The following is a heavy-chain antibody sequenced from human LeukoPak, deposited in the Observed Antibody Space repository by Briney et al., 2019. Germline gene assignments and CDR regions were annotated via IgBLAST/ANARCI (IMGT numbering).Heavy chain of an antibody. Sequence: GGSLRLSCAASGFTFSSHSMNWVRQAPGKGLEWVSYISSSSSTIYYAAPVKGRFTISRDDSKNTLYLQMNSLKTEDTAVYYCTTDRYCSSTSCLFDYWGQGTLVTVSS. CDR1: GFTFSSHS. D-gene: IGHD2-2*01. CDR2: ISSSSSTI. CDR3: TTDRYCSSTSCLFDY. J-gene: IGHJ4*02. V-gene: IGHV3-48*01.